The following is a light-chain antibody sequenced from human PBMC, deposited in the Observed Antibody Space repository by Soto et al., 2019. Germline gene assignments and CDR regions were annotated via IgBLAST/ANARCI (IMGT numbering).Light chain of an antibody. Sequence: QSALAQPSSVSGSPGQSITISCTGTSTDVGGYNYVSWYQHHPGKGPELIIYEVNNRPSGVSDRFSGSKSGNKASLTISNLEAEDESDYYCGSYTSTDTPLVFGTGTKGTVL. CDR1: STDVGGYNY. V-gene: IGLV2-14*01. J-gene: IGLJ1*01. CDR3: GSYTSTDTPLV. CDR2: EVN.